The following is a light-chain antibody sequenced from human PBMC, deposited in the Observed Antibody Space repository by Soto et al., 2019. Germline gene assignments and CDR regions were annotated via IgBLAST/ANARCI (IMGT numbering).Light chain of an antibody. Sequence: DFQMTQSPSTVSASIGDRVTITCRASQTISSWLAWYQQKPGKAPKLLIYDVSTLKSGVPSRFSGSGSGTEFTLTISSLQLDDFATYFCQHYDTYWTFGQGTKVEIK. J-gene: IGKJ1*01. CDR3: QHYDTYWT. V-gene: IGKV1-5*01. CDR2: DVS. CDR1: QTISSW.